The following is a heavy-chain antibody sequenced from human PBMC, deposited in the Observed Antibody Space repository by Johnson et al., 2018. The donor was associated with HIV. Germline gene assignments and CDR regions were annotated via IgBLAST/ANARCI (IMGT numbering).Heavy chain of an antibody. V-gene: IGHV3-30*03. J-gene: IGHJ3*02. CDR3: ARDRAAAGTDALDI. CDR2: ISYDGSNK. D-gene: IGHD6-13*01. Sequence: QVQLVESGGGLVQPGGSLRLSCAASGFTFSDYYMTWVRQAPGKGLEWVALISYDGSNKYYADSVQGRFTISRDNSKNTLYLQMNSLRAEDTAVYYCARDRAAAGTDALDIWGQGTMVTVSS. CDR1: GFTFSDYY.